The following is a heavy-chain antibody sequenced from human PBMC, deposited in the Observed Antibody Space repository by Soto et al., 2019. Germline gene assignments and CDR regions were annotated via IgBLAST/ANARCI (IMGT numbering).Heavy chain of an antibody. CDR3: ASDFWSGSYYYGMDV. CDR1: GGHFSGYY. J-gene: IGHJ6*02. V-gene: IGHV4-34*01. Sequence: SETLSLTCAVYGGHFSGYYWSWIRQPPGKGLEWIGEINHSGSTNYNPSLKSRVTISVDTSKNQFSLKLSSVTAADTAVYYCASDFWSGSYYYGMDVWGQGTTVTVSS. D-gene: IGHD3-3*01. CDR2: INHSGST.